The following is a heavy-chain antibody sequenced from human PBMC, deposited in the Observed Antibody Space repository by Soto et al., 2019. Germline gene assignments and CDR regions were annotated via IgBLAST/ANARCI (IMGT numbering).Heavy chain of an antibody. CDR2: ISGSGGST. V-gene: IGHV3-23*01. CDR3: AKDLAIAAAGSEGNWFDP. J-gene: IGHJ5*02. CDR1: GFTFSSYA. D-gene: IGHD6-13*01. Sequence: PGGSLILSCAASGFTFSSYAMSWVRQAPGKGLEWVSAISGSGGSTYYADSVKGRFTISRDNSKNTLYLQMNSLRAEDTAVYYCAKDLAIAAAGSEGNWFDPWGQGTLVTVSS.